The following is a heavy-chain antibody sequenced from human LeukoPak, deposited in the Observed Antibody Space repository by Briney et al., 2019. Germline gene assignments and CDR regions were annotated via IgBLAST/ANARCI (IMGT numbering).Heavy chain of an antibody. CDR3: ARYQAAPGHNWLDP. D-gene: IGHD2-15*01. J-gene: IGHJ5*02. CDR1: GXSFTNYW. CDR2: IYPGASDT. V-gene: IGHV5-51*01. Sequence: GESLKISCKDSGXSFTNYWIAWVRQMPGKGLEWMGIIYPGASDTRYSPSFQGQVTISADKSINTAYLQWTSLKASDTAIYYCARYQAAPGHNWLDPWGRGTLVTVSS.